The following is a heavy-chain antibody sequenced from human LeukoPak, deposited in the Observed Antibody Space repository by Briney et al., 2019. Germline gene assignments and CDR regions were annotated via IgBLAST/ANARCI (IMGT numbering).Heavy chain of an antibody. V-gene: IGHV1-8*02. CDR2: MNPNSGNT. CDR3: ARAGVFCSSPSCHYDY. CDR1: GGTFSSYD. Sequence: ASVKVSCKASGGTFSSYDINWVRQATGQGLEWMGWMNPNSGNTGYAQKFQGRVTMTRNTSISTAYMELSSLRSEDTAVYYCARAGVFCSSPSCHYDYWGQGTLVTVSS. J-gene: IGHJ4*02. D-gene: IGHD2-2*01.